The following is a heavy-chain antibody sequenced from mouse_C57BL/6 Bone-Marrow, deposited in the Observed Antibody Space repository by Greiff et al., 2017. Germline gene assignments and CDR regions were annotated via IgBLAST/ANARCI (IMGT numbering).Heavy chain of an antibody. V-gene: IGHV1-69*01. CDR3: ARSVYLYAMDY. CDR2: LDPSDSYT. J-gene: IGHJ4*01. D-gene: IGHD5-1*01. CDR1: GYTFTSYW. Sequence: VQLQQPGAELVMPGASVKLSCKASGYTFTSYWMHWVKQRPGHGLEWIGELDPSDSYTNYNQKFKGKSTLTVDKSSSTAYMQLSSLTSEDSAVYYCARSVYLYAMDYWGQGTSVTVSS.